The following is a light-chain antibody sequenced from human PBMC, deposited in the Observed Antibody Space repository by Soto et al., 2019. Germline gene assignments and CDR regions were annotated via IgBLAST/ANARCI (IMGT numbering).Light chain of an antibody. CDR3: QQYGSSPTWT. J-gene: IGKJ1*01. Sequence: NVLTQSPGTLSLSAGKTATLSCRASQSGSSSYLAWYQQKPGQAPRLLIYGASSRATGIPDRFSGSGSGTDFTLTISRLELEDFAVYYCQQYGSSPTWTFGQGTKVDIK. CDR1: QSGSSSY. CDR2: GAS. V-gene: IGKV3-20*01.